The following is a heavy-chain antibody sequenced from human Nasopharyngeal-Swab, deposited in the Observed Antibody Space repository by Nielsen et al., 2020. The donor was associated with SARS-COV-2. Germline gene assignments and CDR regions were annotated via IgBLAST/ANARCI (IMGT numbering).Heavy chain of an antibody. V-gene: IGHV4-34*01. J-gene: IGHJ4*02. Sequence: SETLSLTCAVYGGSFSGYYWSWIRQPPGKGLEWIGEINHSGSTNYNPSLKSRVTISVDTSKNQFSLKLSSVTAADTAVYYCARGGWGDYPVYWGQGTLVTVSS. CDR1: GGSFSGYY. CDR3: ARGGWGDYPVY. CDR2: INHSGST. D-gene: IGHD4-17*01.